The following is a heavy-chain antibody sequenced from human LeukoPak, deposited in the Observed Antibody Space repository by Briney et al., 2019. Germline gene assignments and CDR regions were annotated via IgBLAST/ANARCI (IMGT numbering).Heavy chain of an antibody. J-gene: IGHJ4*02. CDR3: ARHLTRYGGYVRFFDY. V-gene: IGHV4-4*07. Sequence: SEALSLTCTVSGGSISGDYWSWIRQPAGTGLEWIGRIYTSGSTNYNPSLKSRVTISVDTSKNQFSLKLSSVTAADTAVYYCARHLTRYGGYVRFFDYWGQGTLVTVSS. D-gene: IGHD5-12*01. CDR2: IYTSGST. CDR1: GGSISGDY.